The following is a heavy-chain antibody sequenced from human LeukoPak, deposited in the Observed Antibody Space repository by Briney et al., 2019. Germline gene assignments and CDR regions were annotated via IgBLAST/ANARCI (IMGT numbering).Heavy chain of an antibody. CDR2: ISSSSSYI. Sequence: GGSLRLSFAASGFTFSSYSMNWVRPAPGKGLEWVSSISSSSSYIYYADSVKGRFTISRDNAKNSLYLQMNSLRAEDTAVYYCARDQYSSGWFDYWGQGTLVTVSS. CDR3: ARDQYSSGWFDY. V-gene: IGHV3-21*01. J-gene: IGHJ4*02. D-gene: IGHD6-19*01. CDR1: GFTFSSYS.